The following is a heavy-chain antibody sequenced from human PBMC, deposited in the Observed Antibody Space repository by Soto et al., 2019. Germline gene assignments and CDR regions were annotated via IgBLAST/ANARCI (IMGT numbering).Heavy chain of an antibody. CDR3: ARGAFGRLITMIVVDYYGLDA. Sequence: PGGSLRLSCAASGFTFSSYSMNWVRQGPGKGLEWVSSISSSSSYIYYADSVKGPFTISRDNAKNSLYLQMNSLRAEDTAVYYCARGAFGRLITMIVVDYYGLDAWGQGTTVTVSS. V-gene: IGHV3-21*01. D-gene: IGHD3-22*01. CDR1: GFTFSSYS. CDR2: ISSSSSYI. J-gene: IGHJ6*02.